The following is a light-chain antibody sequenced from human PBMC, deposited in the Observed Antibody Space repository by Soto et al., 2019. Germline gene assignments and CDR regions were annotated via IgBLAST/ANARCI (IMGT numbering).Light chain of an antibody. CDR1: HRISSY. V-gene: IGKV3-20*01. Sequence: EVVLTQSPGTLSLSPGERATLSCRASHRISSYLAWYQKKPGQAPRLLIYGASSRASGIPDRFSGSGSGTDFTLTISRLEPEDFAVYYCQQYGNSLTWTFGQGTKVDI. CDR2: GAS. CDR3: QQYGNSLTWT. J-gene: IGKJ1*01.